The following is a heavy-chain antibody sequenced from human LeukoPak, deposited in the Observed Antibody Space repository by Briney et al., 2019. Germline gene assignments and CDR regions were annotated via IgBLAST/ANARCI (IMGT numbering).Heavy chain of an antibody. CDR1: GYTFTSYG. J-gene: IGHJ4*02. CDR3: ARALLLYLFDY. D-gene: IGHD3-10*01. CDR2: ISAYNGNT. Sequence: ASVKVSCKASGYTFTSYGISWVRQAPGQGLEWMGWISAYNGNTNYAQKLQGKVTMTTGTSTSTAYMELRSLRSDDTAVYYCARALLLYLFDYWGQGTLVTVSS. V-gene: IGHV1-18*01.